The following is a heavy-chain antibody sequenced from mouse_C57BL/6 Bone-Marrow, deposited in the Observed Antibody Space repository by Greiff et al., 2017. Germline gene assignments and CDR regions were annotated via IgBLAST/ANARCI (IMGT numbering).Heavy chain of an antibody. D-gene: IGHD2-1*01. CDR1: GYTFTSYW. Sequence: VQLQQSGAELVRPGSSVKLSCKASGYTFTSYWMDWVKQRPGQGLEWIGNIYPSDSETHYNQKFKDKATLTVDKSSSTAYMQLSSLTSEDSAVYYCARGEIYYGNYAWFAYWGQGTLVTVSA. J-gene: IGHJ3*01. CDR2: IYPSDSET. CDR3: ARGEIYYGNYAWFAY. V-gene: IGHV1-61*01.